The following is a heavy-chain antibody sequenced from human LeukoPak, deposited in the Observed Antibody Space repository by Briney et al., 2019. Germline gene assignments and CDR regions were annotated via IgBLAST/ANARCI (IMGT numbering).Heavy chain of an antibody. J-gene: IGHJ4*02. D-gene: IGHD1/OR15-1a*01. Sequence: SQTLSLTCAISGDSFSSKSAAWNWLRQSPSRGLEWLGGTYYRSKWSSGYAESVKSRLTISPDTSKNQFSLQLRSVTPDDTAVYYCARSQTGGTFDFWGQGALVTVSS. CDR3: ARSQTGGTFDF. CDR1: GDSFSSKSAA. CDR2: TYYRSKWSS. V-gene: IGHV6-1*01.